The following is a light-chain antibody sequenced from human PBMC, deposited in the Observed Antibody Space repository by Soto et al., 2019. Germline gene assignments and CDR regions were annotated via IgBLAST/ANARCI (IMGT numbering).Light chain of an antibody. CDR2: LEGSGSY. CDR1: SGHSSYI. J-gene: IGLJ3*02. V-gene: IGLV4-60*02. CDR3: ETWDSNTRV. Sequence: QPVLTQSSSASASLGSSVKLTCTLSSGHSSYIIAWHQQQPGKAPRYLMKLEGSGSYNKGSGGVPDRFSGSSSGADRYLTISNLQFEDEADYYCETWDSNTRVFGGGTKLTVL.